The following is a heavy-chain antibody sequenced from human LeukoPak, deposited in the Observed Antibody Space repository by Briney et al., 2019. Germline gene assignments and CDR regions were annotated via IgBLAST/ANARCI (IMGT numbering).Heavy chain of an antibody. CDR2: INWNGGST. V-gene: IGHV3-20*04. CDR1: GFTFGNYG. Sequence: GGSLRLSCAASGFTFGNYGMSWVSQAPGKGLEWVSGINWNGGSTGYADSVEGRFTISRDNAKNSQYLQMNSLRVEDTALYYCARAQTYGDSRLLLDYWGQGTLVTVSS. CDR3: ARAQTYGDSRLLLDY. D-gene: IGHD2-21*02. J-gene: IGHJ4*02.